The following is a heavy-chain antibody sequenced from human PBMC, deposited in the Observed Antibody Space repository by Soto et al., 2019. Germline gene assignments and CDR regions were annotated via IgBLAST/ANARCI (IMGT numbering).Heavy chain of an antibody. V-gene: IGHV3-72*01. CDR1: GFTLSDHY. Sequence: GSLRLSFAGSGFTLSDHYVDWVRQAPGKGLEWVGRSRDKPQGYSTAYAASVKGRFTTSRDESKNSAYLQMNSLKTEDTAVYYCVRATYLSDSSGYTRCLDYWGQGTLVTVS. D-gene: IGHD3-22*01. J-gene: IGHJ4*02. CDR3: VRATYLSDSSGYTRCLDY. CDR2: SRDKPQGYST.